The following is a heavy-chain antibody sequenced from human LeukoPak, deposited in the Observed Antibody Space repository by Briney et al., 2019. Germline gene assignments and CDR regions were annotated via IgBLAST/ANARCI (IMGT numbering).Heavy chain of an antibody. V-gene: IGHV4-39*07. CDR2: IYYSGST. J-gene: IGHJ3*02. CDR1: GGSISSSSYY. D-gene: IGHD3-22*01. CDR3: ARESDGHYYDSRSDAFDI. Sequence: PSETLSLTCTVSGGSISSSSYYWGWIRQPPGKGLEWIGSIYYSGSTYYNPSLKSRVTISVDTSKNQFSLKLSSVTAADTAVYYCARESDGHYYDSRSDAFDIWGQGTMVTVSS.